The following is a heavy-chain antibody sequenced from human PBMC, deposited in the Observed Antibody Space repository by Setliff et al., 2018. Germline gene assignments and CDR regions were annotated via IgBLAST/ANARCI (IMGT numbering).Heavy chain of an antibody. V-gene: IGHV3-15*01. J-gene: IGHJ5*02. CDR1: GITFKNAW. CDR3: ATGPRDSRDYMNWLDP. CDR2: IKSKGEAETA. Sequence: GGSLRLSCRASGITFKNAWMTRVRQAPGKGLEWVGRIKSKGEAETANYGVPVKGRFTISRDDSTNTIYLQMNRLKIEDTGFYYCATGPRDSRDYMNWLDPWGPGTLVTVSS. D-gene: IGHD4-17*01.